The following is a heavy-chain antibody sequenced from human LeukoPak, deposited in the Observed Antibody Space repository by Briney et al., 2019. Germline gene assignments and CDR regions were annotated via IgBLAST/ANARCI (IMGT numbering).Heavy chain of an antibody. CDR3: ARDQDGYSGSPIDAFDI. CDR2: ISSSSSYI. CDR1: GFTFSSYS. D-gene: IGHD1-26*01. V-gene: IGHV3-21*01. Sequence: PGGPLRLSCAASGFTFSSYSMNWVRQAPGKGLEWVSSISSSSSYIYYADSVKGRFTISRDNAKNSLYLQMNSLRAEDTAVYYCARDQDGYSGSPIDAFDIWGQGTMVTVSS. J-gene: IGHJ3*02.